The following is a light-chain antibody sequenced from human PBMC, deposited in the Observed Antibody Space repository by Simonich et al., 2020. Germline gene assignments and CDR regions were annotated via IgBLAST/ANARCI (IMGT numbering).Light chain of an antibody. CDR1: QSISSY. CDR3: QKYNSAPWT. Sequence: DIQMTQSPSSLSASLGDRVTITCRASQSISSYLNWYQQKPGKAPKLLIYAASSLQSGVPSRCSGSGSGTDFTLTISSLQPEDFATYYCQKYNSAPWTFGQGTKVEIK. CDR2: AAS. V-gene: IGKV1-39*01. J-gene: IGKJ1*01.